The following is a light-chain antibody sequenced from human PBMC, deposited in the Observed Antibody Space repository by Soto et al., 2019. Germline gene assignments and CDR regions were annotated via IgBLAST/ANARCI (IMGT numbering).Light chain of an antibody. CDR1: SSDVGGYNY. Sequence: QSALTQPASVSGSPGQSITISCTGTSSDVGGYNYVSWYQQHPGKAPKLMIYEVSNRPSGVSNRFSASKSGNTASLTISGLQAEDEADYYCSSYTSSSPLVFGGGTKLTVL. V-gene: IGLV2-14*01. J-gene: IGLJ2*01. CDR3: SSYTSSSPLV. CDR2: EVS.